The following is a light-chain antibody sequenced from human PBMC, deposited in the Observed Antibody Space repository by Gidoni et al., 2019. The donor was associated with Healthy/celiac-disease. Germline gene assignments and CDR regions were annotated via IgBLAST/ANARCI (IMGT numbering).Light chain of an antibody. V-gene: IGKV2-30*01. CDR2: DVS. CDR3: MQGARWPDS. J-gene: IGKJ2*03. CDR1: ESLVNSDGRTY. Sequence: DVVMTQSPLSLPVTLGQPASISCRSSESLVNSDGRTYLSWFQHRPGQSPRRLLYDVSTRDSGVPYRFSGSGSGTDFTLKINRVEAWDVGIYYCMQGARWPDSFGQGTKLDIK.